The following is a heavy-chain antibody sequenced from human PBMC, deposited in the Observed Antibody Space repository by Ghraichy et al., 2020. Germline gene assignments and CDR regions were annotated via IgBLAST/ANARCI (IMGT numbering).Heavy chain of an antibody. D-gene: IGHD6-19*01. J-gene: IGHJ3*01. CDR2: ISYDGGNI. CDR3: ARDYRIPVAGTATDAFDV. V-gene: IGHV3-30-3*01. CDR1: GFTFSSYT. Sequence: GGSLRLSCAASGFTFSSYTVHWVRQAPGGKGLEWVALISYDGGNIYYADAVKGRFTISRDNSKNTLYLQMNSLRAEDTALYYCARDYRIPVAGTATDAFDVWGQGTMVTVSS.